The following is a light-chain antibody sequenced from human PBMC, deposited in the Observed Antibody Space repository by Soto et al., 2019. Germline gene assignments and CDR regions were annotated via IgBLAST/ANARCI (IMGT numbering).Light chain of an antibody. CDR2: DTS. Sequence: EDVMTQSAATVSLSPRGRATLSCRASQGINVSLAWYQHKPGQTPRLLIYDTSNRATGIPARFSGSGSGTDFTLNLSCLEPEDIALYYCQQCNTLPPIPWGQGTRLEL. CDR3: QQCNTLPPIP. V-gene: IGKV3-11*01. J-gene: IGKJ5*01. CDR1: QGINVS.